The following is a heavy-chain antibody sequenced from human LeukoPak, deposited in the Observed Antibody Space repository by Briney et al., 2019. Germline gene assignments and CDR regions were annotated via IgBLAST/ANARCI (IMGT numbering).Heavy chain of an antibody. J-gene: IGHJ5*02. Sequence: SETLSLTCTVSGGSMTNSTYYWGWIRQPPGKGLERIGSIYYSGSTYYNPSFKSRITISVDTSKNQFSLKLSSVTAADTAVYYCARVLYSSGIDPWGQGTLVTVSS. CDR1: GGSMTNSTYY. CDR3: ARVLYSSGIDP. V-gene: IGHV4-39*07. CDR2: IYYSGST. D-gene: IGHD6-25*01.